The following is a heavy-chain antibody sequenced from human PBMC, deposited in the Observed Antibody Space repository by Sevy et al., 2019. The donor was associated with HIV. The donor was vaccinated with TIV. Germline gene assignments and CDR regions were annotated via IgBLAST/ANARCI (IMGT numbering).Heavy chain of an antibody. D-gene: IGHD6-19*01. J-gene: IGHJ4*02. Sequence: GGSLRLSCAASGFTFSTYAMSWVRKAPGKGLEWVSGISHSGGSTYYAASVKGRFIISRDNSKNTLYLQMNILRVEDTAVYYCAKDTHIPVAGDFDCWGQGTLVTVSS. V-gene: IGHV3-23*01. CDR3: AKDTHIPVAGDFDC. CDR2: ISHSGGST. CDR1: GFTFSTYA.